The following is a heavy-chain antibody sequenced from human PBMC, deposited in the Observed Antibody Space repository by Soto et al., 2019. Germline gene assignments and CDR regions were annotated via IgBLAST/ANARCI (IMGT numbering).Heavy chain of an antibody. Sequence: QVQLVQSGAEVKKPGASVKVSCKASGYTFTSYDINWVRQAPGQGLEWMGWMNPNSGNTGDARKFLGRITMTRDTSTGTAYMELRSLRSDDTAVYYCARGMKTAAIFSNFDSWGQGTLVTISS. J-gene: IGHJ4*02. CDR1: GYTFTSYD. V-gene: IGHV1-8*01. CDR3: ARGMKTAAIFSNFDS. D-gene: IGHD2-2*01. CDR2: MNPNSGNT.